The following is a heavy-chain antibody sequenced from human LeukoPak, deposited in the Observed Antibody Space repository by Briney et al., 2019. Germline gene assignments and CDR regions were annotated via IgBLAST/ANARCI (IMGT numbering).Heavy chain of an antibody. V-gene: IGHV1-2*02. D-gene: IGHD2-2*01. Sequence: GSSVKVSCKASGYTFTGYYMHWVRQAPGQGLEGMGWINPNSCGTNYAQKFQGRVTMTRDTSISTAYMELSRLRSDDTAVYYCAREEFVGYCSSTSCYRVLDYWGQGTLVTVSS. CDR3: AREEFVGYCSSTSCYRVLDY. CDR1: GYTFTGYY. J-gene: IGHJ4*02. CDR2: INPNSCGT.